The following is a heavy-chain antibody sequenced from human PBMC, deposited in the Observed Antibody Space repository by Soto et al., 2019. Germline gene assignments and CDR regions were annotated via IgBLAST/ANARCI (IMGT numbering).Heavy chain of an antibody. Sequence: VQLVQSGAEVKRPGSSVKVSCKAPVGTFSDYNIAWVRQARGQGLEWVGRIIPKLGITNYAHKFQDRVRITADKATSTAYMELTSLRYEDTAVYFCARVEGTRTTNFYHYMDVWGEGTSVTVS. CDR2: IIPKLGIT. D-gene: IGHD2-8*01. CDR1: VGTFSDYN. V-gene: IGHV1-69*02. J-gene: IGHJ6*03. CDR3: ARVEGTRTTNFYHYMDV.